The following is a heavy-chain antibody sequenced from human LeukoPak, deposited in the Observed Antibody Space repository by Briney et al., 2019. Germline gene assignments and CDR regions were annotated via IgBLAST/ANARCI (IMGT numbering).Heavy chain of an antibody. J-gene: IGHJ4*02. CDR2: ISYDGSNK. CDR3: ARENYDSSEAPNYFDY. V-gene: IGHV3-30*01. Sequence: GGSLRLSCAASGCTFSSYAMHWVRQAPGKGLEWVAVISYDGSNKYYADSVKGRFTISRDNSKNTLYLQMNSLRAEDTAVYYCARENYDSSEAPNYFDYWGQGTLVTVSS. CDR1: GCTFSSYA. D-gene: IGHD3-22*01.